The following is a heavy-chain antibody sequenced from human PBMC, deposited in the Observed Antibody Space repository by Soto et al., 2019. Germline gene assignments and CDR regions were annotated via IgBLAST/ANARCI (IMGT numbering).Heavy chain of an antibody. V-gene: IGHV3-33*06. CDR3: AKENRINYSYGMDV. CDR2: IWYDGSNK. D-gene: IGHD2-15*01. CDR1: GFTFSSYG. J-gene: IGHJ6*02. Sequence: PGGSLRLSCAASGFTFSSYGMHWVRQAAGKGLEWVAVIWYDGSNKYYADPVKGRFTISRDHSKNTLYLQMNSPRAEDTAVYYCAKENRINYSYGMDVWGPGTTVTVSS.